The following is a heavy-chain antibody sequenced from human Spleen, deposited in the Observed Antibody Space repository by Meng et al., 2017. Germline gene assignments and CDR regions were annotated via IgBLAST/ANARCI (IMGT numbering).Heavy chain of an antibody. J-gene: IGHJ4*02. D-gene: IGHD6-19*01. CDR1: GGSISSYY. Sequence: SETLSLTCTVSGGSISSYYWGWIRQPPGKGLEWIGSIYYSGSTYYNPSLKSRVTISVDTSKNQFSLKLSSVTAADTAVYYCARDHWNIAVAGSPDYFDYWGQGTLVTVSS. V-gene: IGHV4-39*07. CDR3: ARDHWNIAVAGSPDYFDY. CDR2: IYYSGST.